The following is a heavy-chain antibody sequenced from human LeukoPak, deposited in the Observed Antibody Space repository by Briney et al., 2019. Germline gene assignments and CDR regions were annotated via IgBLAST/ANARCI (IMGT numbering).Heavy chain of an antibody. CDR3: ANLPSTIFPLGSNYGYLFNY. J-gene: IGHJ4*02. V-gene: IGHV3-23*01. Sequence: GGSLRLSCVASGFMFSTYAMGWVRQAPGRGLEWVSAISGSGDNIYYADSVKGRFTISRENSKNTLYLQMSSLRAEDTAVYYCANLPSTIFPLGSNYGYLFNYWGQGTLVTVSS. CDR2: ISGSGDNI. D-gene: IGHD5-18*01. CDR1: GFMFSTYA.